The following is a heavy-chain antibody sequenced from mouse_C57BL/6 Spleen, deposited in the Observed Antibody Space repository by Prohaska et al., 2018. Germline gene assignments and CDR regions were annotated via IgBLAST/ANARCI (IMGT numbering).Heavy chain of an antibody. CDR1: GFTFSNYW. D-gene: IGHD2-3*01. V-gene: IGHV6-3*01. J-gene: IGHJ2*01. CDR3: TGDGYY. Sequence: EVKLEESGGGLVQRGGSMKLSCVASGFTFSNYWMNWVRQSLEKGLEWGAQIRLKSDNYATHYAESVKGRFTISRDDSESSVYVQMNNLRAEDTGIYYCTGDGYYWGQGSTLTVSS. CDR2: IRLKSDNYAT.